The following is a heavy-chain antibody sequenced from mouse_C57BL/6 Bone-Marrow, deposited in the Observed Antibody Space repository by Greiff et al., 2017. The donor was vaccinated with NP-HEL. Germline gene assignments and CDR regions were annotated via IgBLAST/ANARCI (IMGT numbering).Heavy chain of an antibody. V-gene: IGHV1-64*01. CDR2: IHPNSGST. D-gene: IGHD2-5*01. Sequence: QVQLQQPGAELVKPGASVKLSCKASGYTFTSYWMHWVKQRPGQGLEWIGMIHPNSGSTNYNEKFKSKATLTVDKSSSTAYMRLSSLTSEDSAVYDCARPYYSNYLFDYWGQGTTLTVSS. CDR3: ARPYYSNYLFDY. CDR1: GYTFTSYW. J-gene: IGHJ2*01.